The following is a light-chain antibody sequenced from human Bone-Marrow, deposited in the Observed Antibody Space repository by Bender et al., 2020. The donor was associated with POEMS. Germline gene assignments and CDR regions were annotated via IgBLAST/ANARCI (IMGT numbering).Light chain of an antibody. CDR1: NSDIGTYGLL. CDR2: EAT. V-gene: IGLV2-23*01. J-gene: IGLJ1*01. Sequence: QSALTQPPSASGSAGQSTTISCTGTNSDIGTYGLLVSWYQQHPGKAPKLIIYEATKRPSGVSDRFAGSRSGNVASLTISGLQTEDEADYYCSSYVGSSSFVFGTGTTVTV. CDR3: SSYVGSSSFV.